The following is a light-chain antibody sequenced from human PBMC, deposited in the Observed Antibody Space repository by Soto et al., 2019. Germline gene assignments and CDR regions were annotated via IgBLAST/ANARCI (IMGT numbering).Light chain of an antibody. CDR1: SSDVGGYNY. V-gene: IGLV2-14*01. CDR3: NSYTCKSTGV. Sequence: QSALTQPASVSGSPGQSITIACTGTSSDVGGYNYVSWYQQHPGKAPKLIIYEVSNRPSGVSNRFSGSKSGNTASLTISGLQAEDEADYYCNSYTCKSTGVFGTGTKLTVL. J-gene: IGLJ1*01. CDR2: EVS.